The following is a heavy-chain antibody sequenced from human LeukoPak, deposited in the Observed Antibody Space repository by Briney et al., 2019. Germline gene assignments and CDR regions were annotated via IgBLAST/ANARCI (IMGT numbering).Heavy chain of an antibody. CDR3: ARGIGTSYESSRDAFDI. J-gene: IGHJ3*02. CDR2: IYSPGT. Sequence: SQTLSLTCTISAGSINSDEYYWSWIRQPAGKGLEWIVRIYSPGTNYNYNPSLKSRVTISIDTYKNQFSLKLTSVTAGDTDVYYCARGIGTSYESSRDAFDIWGQGTMVTVSS. D-gene: IGHD3-22*01. V-gene: IGHV4-61*02. CDR1: AGSINSDEYY.